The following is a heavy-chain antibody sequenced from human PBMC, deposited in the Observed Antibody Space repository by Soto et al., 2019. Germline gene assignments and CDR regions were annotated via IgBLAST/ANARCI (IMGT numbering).Heavy chain of an antibody. CDR1: GFTFDDYA. V-gene: IGHV3-9*01. Sequence: EVQLVESGGGLVQPGRSLRLSCAASGFTFDDYAMHWVRQAPGKGLEWVSGISWNSGSIGYADSVKGRFTISRDNAKNSLYLQMNSLRAEDTALYYCAKGLAGAWGAFDIWGQGTMVTVSS. D-gene: IGHD6-19*01. CDR2: ISWNSGSI. J-gene: IGHJ3*02. CDR3: AKGLAGAWGAFDI.